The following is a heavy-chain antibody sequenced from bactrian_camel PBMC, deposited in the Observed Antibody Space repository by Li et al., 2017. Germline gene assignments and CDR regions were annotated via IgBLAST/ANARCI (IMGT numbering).Heavy chain of an antibody. D-gene: IGHD6*01. CDR1: GFTLASYY. Sequence: VQLVESGGGLVQPGGSLRLSCAASGFTLASYYMSWVRQAPGKGLEWVSSISWGGDRTNYADSVKGRFTISRDNAKSTLYLQLNTLKTEDTAMYYCAAGTSCVVAGKGVYYGMDYWGKGTQVTVS. V-gene: IGHV3S40*01. J-gene: IGHJ7*01. CDR2: ISWGGDRT.